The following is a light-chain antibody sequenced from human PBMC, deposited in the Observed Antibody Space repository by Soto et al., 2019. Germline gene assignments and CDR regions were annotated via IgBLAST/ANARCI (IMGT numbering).Light chain of an antibody. CDR3: HQRSNWPPDT. Sequence: EIVLTQSPDTVSLSQGEGASLSCRASQSVHTFLAWYQQKPGQAPRLLIYGASTRATGVPARLSGSGSGTDFTLTISSLEPEDFAVYYCHQRSNWPPDTFGQGTRLEIK. CDR1: QSVHTF. V-gene: IGKV3-11*01. CDR2: GAS. J-gene: IGKJ5*01.